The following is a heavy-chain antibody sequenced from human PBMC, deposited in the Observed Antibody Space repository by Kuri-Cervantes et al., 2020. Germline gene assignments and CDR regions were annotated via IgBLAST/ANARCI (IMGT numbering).Heavy chain of an antibody. J-gene: IGHJ4*02. CDR1: GYTLTELS. CDR2: MNPNSGNT. CDR3: ATSVIMGCSSTSCSIDY. Sequence: ASVKVSCKVSGYTLTELSMRWVRQATGQGLEWMGWMNPNSGNTGYAQKFQGRVTMTRNTSISTAYMELSSLRSEDTAVYYCATSVIMGCSSTSCSIDYWGQGTLVTVSS. D-gene: IGHD2-2*01. V-gene: IGHV1-8*01.